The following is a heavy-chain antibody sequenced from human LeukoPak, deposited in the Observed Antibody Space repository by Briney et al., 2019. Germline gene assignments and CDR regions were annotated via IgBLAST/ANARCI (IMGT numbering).Heavy chain of an antibody. V-gene: IGHV1-69*06. CDR3: ARGYYYDSSGYLRAFDI. CDR2: IIPIFGTA. Sequence: ASVKVSCKASGGTFSSYAISWVRQAPGQGLEWMGGIIPIFGTANYAQKFQGRVTITADKSTSTAYMELSSLRSEDTAVYYCARGYYYDSSGYLRAFDIWGQGTMVTVSS. D-gene: IGHD3-22*01. J-gene: IGHJ3*02. CDR1: GGTFSSYA.